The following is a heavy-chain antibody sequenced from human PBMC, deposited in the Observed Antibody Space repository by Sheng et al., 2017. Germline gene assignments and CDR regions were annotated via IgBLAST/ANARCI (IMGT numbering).Heavy chain of an antibody. CDR2: IYYSGST. J-gene: IGHJ6*02. CDR1: GGSISSGGYY. CDR3: ARDLWASYYYGMDV. D-gene: IGHD3-10*01. V-gene: IGHV4-31*03. Sequence: QVQLQESGPGLVKPSQTLSLTCTVSGGSISSGGYYWSWIRQHPGKGLEWIGYIYYSGSTYYNQSLKSRVTISVDTSKNQFSLKLSSVTAADTAVYYCARDLWASYYYGMDVWGQGTTVTVSS.